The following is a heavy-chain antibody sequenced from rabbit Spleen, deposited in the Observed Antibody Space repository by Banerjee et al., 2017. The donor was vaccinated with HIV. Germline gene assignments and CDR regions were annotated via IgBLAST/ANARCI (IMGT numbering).Heavy chain of an antibody. V-gene: IGHV1S40*01. D-gene: IGHD8-1*01. Sequence: VESGGGLVKPGASLTLTCKASGIDFSSDSYMCWVRQAPGKGLEWIACIEAGSSGFTYFASWAKGRFTISKTSSTTVTLQMTSLTAADTATYFCARDTGTSFSTYGMDLWGQGTLVTVS. CDR2: IEAGSSGFT. CDR1: GIDFSSDSY. J-gene: IGHJ6*01. CDR3: ARDTGTSFSTYGMDL.